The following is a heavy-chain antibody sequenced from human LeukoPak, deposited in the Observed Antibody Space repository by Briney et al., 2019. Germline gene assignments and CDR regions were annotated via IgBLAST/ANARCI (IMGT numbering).Heavy chain of an antibody. Sequence: GGSLRLSCAAAGFTFSDYYMSWIRQAPGKGLEWVSYISRSGSTIYYADSVRGRFTISRDNAKNSLYLQMNSLRAEDTAVYYCASTPSRDYYYGMDVWGQGTTVTVSS. CDR3: ASTPSRDYYYGMDV. J-gene: IGHJ6*02. CDR2: ISRSGSTI. D-gene: IGHD2-2*01. CDR1: GFTFSDYY. V-gene: IGHV3-11*04.